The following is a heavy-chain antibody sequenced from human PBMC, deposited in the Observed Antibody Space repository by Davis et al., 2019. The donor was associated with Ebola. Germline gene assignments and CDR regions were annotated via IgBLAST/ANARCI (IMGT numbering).Heavy chain of an antibody. V-gene: IGHV5-10-1*01. CDR1: GYSFTSYW. CDR2: IDPSDSYT. Sequence: GQSLKISCKGSGYSFTSYWISWARQMPGKGLEWMGRIDPSDSYTNYSPSFQGHVTISADKSISTAYLQWSSLKASDTAMYYCARGGYGYYYYMDVWGKGTTVTVSS. D-gene: IGHD5-12*01. CDR3: ARGGYGYYYYMDV. J-gene: IGHJ6*03.